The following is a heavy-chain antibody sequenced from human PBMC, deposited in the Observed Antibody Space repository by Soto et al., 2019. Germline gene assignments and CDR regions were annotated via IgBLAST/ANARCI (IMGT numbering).Heavy chain of an antibody. Sequence: ASVKVSCKASGYTFTSYYMHWVRQAPGQGLEWMGIINPSGGSTSYAQKFQGRVTMTRDTSTSTVYMELSSLGSEDTAVYYCAKERLVGGLMIRRPIDYWGQGTLVTVSS. J-gene: IGHJ4*02. D-gene: IGHD3-10*01. V-gene: IGHV1-46*01. CDR2: INPSGGST. CDR1: GYTFTSYY. CDR3: AKERLVGGLMIRRPIDY.